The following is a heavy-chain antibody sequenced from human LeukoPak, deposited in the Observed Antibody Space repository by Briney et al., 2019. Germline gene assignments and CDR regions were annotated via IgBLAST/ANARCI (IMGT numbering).Heavy chain of an antibody. D-gene: IGHD2-8*01. Sequence: GGSLRLSCVASGVTFSSYGMHWVRQAPGKGLEWVAFIRYDGSNKYYADSVKGRFTISRDNSKNTLYLQMNSLRAEDTAVYYCAKDRGGSYCTNGVCYPDYWGQGTLVTVSS. J-gene: IGHJ4*02. V-gene: IGHV3-30*02. CDR3: AKDRGGSYCTNGVCYPDY. CDR2: IRYDGSNK. CDR1: GVTFSSYG.